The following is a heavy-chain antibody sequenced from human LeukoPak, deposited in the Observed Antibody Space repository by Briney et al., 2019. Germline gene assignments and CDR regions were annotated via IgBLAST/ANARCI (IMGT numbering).Heavy chain of an antibody. J-gene: IGHJ4*02. V-gene: IGHV3-7*01. CDR3: ARSLWPEDY. D-gene: IGHD2-21*01. CDR2: INQDGNSQ. Sequence: GGSLRLSCEASGFVFSSYWASWVRQAPGKGLEWVANINQDGNSQNYVDSVRGRFTISKDNAKNSVYLQMNSLRAEDTAVYYCARSLWPEDYWGQGILVTVSS. CDR1: GFVFSSYW.